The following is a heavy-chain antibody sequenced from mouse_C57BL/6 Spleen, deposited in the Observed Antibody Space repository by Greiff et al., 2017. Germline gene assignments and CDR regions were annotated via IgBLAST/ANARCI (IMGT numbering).Heavy chain of an antibody. V-gene: IGHV1-15*01. CDR1: GYTFTDYE. CDR2: IDPANGGT. CDR3: TIGICDGYYGFDY. J-gene: IGHJ2*01. D-gene: IGHD2-3*01. Sequence: VQLQQPGAELVRPGASVTLSCKASGYTFTDYEMHWVKQTPVHGLEWIGAIDPANGGTAYNQKFKGKATLTADKSSSTAYIELRSLTSEDSAVYYCTIGICDGYYGFDYWGQGTTLTVSS.